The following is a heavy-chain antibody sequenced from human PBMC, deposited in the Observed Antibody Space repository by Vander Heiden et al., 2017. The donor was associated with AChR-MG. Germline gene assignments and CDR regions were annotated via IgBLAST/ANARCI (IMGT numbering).Heavy chain of an antibody. V-gene: IGHV4-4*02. CDR2: GYHSGST. Sequence: QVQLQESGPGLVKPSGTLSLTCAVSGGSISSPKWWSWVPQPPGKGLEWIGEGYHSGSTNYNPSLKSRVTISVDKSKNQFSLRLSSVTAADTAVYYCARDPGGNGEIDYWGQGTLVTVSS. J-gene: IGHJ4*02. CDR1: GGSISSPKW. CDR3: ARDPGGNGEIDY. D-gene: IGHD4-17*01.